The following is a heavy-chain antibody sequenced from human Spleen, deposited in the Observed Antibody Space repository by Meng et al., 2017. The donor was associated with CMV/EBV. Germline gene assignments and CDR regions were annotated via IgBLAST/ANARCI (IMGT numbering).Heavy chain of an antibody. J-gene: IGHJ4*02. CDR3: ARDNDWGPDY. CDR1: GFTFTDHY. V-gene: IGHV1-2*02. Sequence: GESLKISCAASGFTFTDHYFHWVRQAPGQGLEWMGWIYPKTGRTHYAMKFQGRLTVTRDTSISTGYMELSSLGSDDTAVYYCARDNDWGPDYWGQGTLVTVSS. CDR2: IYPKTGRT. D-gene: IGHD7-27*01.